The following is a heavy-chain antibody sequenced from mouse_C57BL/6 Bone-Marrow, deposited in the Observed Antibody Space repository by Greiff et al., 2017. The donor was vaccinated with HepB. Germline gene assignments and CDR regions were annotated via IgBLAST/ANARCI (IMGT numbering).Heavy chain of an antibody. Sequence: VKLMESGPELVKPGASVKISCKASGYSFTSYYIHWVKQRPGQGLEWIGWIYPGSGNTKYNEKFKGKATLTADTSSSTAYMQLSSLTSEDSAVYYCARRAYYGSRGAWFAYWGQGTLVTVSA. CDR3: ARRAYYGSRGAWFAY. J-gene: IGHJ3*01. CDR1: GYSFTSYY. D-gene: IGHD1-1*01. V-gene: IGHV1-66*01. CDR2: IYPGSGNT.